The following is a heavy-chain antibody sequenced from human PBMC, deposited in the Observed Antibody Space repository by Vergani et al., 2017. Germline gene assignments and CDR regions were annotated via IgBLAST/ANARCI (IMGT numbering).Heavy chain of an antibody. CDR3: ARLAAAAVLYYGMDV. V-gene: IGHV3-7*01. J-gene: IGHJ6*02. D-gene: IGHD6-13*01. Sequence: EVHLLETGGGLVQPGGSLRLSCAASGFSLSRFWMSWVRQAPEKGLEWVAHISPDGSATSYVDSVKGRFTISRDNTKNSLYLQMNSLRAEDTAVYYCARLAAAAVLYYGMDVWGQGTTVTVSS. CDR1: GFSLSRFW. CDR2: ISPDGSAT.